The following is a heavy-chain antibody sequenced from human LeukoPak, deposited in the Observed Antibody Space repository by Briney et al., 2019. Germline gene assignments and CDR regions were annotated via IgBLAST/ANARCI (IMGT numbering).Heavy chain of an antibody. D-gene: IGHD5-12*01. CDR2: INPNSGGT. Sequence: GASVKVSCKASGYTFTGYYMHWVRQAPGQGLEWMGWINPNSGGTNYAQKFQGRVTMTRDTSISTAYMELSRLRSEDTAVYYCASGYGYYYYYYMDVWGKGTTVTIPS. CDR3: ASGYGYYYYYYMDV. J-gene: IGHJ6*03. V-gene: IGHV1-2*02. CDR1: GYTFTGYY.